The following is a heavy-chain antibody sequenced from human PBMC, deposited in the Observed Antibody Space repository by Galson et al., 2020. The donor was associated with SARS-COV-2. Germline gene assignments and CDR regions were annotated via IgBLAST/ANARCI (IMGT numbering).Heavy chain of an antibody. D-gene: IGHD2-2*01. J-gene: IGHJ6*03. CDR3: AKAGHCSSPGCYVAYFYYYMDV. CDR1: GFTFSNHG. V-gene: IGHV3-30*18. CDR2: ISNDGDNK. Sequence: GGSLRLSCVVSGFTFSNHGMHWVRQAPGKGLEWVAVISNDGDNKYYADSVKGRISISRDNSKNTLYLQMNSLRPEDTVVYYCAKAGHCSSPGCYVAYFYYYMDVWGRGTTVTVSS.